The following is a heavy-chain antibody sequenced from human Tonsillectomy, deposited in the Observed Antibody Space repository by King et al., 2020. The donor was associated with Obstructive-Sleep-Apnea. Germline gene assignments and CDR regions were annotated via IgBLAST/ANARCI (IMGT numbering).Heavy chain of an antibody. V-gene: IGHV3-30*02. Sequence: VQLVESGGGVVQRGGSLRLSCGASGFSLRSFGIHWVRQAPGKGLEWVTFIRNDGATKYYADSVKGRFTISRDNSKNTLYLQMNSLRAEDTAVYYCTKSPDYGSGSYYWYFDLWGRGTLVTVSS. CDR2: IRNDGATK. CDR3: TKSPDYGSGSYYWYFDL. D-gene: IGHD3-10*01. CDR1: GFSLRSFG. J-gene: IGHJ2*01.